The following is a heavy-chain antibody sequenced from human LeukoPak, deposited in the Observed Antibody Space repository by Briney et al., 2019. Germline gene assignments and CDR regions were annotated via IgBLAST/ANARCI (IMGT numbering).Heavy chain of an antibody. D-gene: IGHD6-13*01. CDR1: GFTFSSYG. J-gene: IGHJ5*02. V-gene: IGHV3-30*18. CDR3: AKDKGIAAAGVNWFDP. CDR2: ISYDGSNK. Sequence: GGSLRLSCAASGFTFSSYGMHWVRQAPGKGLEWVAVISYDGSNKYYADSVKGRFTISRDKSKNTLYLQMNSLRAEDTAVYYCAKDKGIAAAGVNWFDPWGQGTLVTVSS.